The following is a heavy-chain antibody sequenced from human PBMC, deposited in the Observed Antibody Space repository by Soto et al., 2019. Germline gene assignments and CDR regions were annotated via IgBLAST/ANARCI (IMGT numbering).Heavy chain of an antibody. CDR1: GGSISSGGYY. CDR3: ARGVTLVRGVIHTPYFDY. CDR2: IYYSGST. J-gene: IGHJ4*02. D-gene: IGHD3-10*01. V-gene: IGHV4-31*03. Sequence: SETLSLTCTVSGGSISSGGYYWSWIRQHPGKGLEWIGYIYYSGSTYYNPSLKSRVTISVDTSKNQFSLKLSSVTAADTAVYYCARGVTLVRGVIHTPYFDYWGQGALVTVS.